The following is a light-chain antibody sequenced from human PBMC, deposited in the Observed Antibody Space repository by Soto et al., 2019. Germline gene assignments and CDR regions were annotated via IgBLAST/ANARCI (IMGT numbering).Light chain of an antibody. Sequence: QSALTQPASVSGSPGQSITISCTGTSNDVGGYNYVSWYQQHPGKAPKLMIYEVSNRPSGVSNRFSGSKSGNTASLTISGLQAEDAADYYCSSYTSSSSYVFGTGTKLTV. V-gene: IGLV2-14*01. CDR1: SNDVGGYNY. CDR2: EVS. J-gene: IGLJ1*01. CDR3: SSYTSSSSYV.